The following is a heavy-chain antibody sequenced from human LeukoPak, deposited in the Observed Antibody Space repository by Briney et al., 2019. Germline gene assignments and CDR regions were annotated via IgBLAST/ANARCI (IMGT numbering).Heavy chain of an antibody. CDR1: GCTFSTYA. Sequence: GGSLRLSCADSGCTFSTYAMSWVRQAPGKGLEGVSVISGSGGSTYYADSVKGRFTISRDNSKNVVYLQMNSLRADDTAVYYCARTNPVYGDYDYWGQGTLVTVSS. CDR3: ARTNPVYGDYDY. CDR2: ISGSGGST. V-gene: IGHV3-23*01. J-gene: IGHJ4*02. D-gene: IGHD4-17*01.